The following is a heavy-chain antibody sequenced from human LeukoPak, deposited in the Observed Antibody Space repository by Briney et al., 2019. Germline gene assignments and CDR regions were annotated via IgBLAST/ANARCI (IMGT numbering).Heavy chain of an antibody. CDR1: GFTFSSYS. J-gene: IGHJ3*02. V-gene: IGHV3-21*01. CDR3: AKEKNDFWSGYHAFDI. D-gene: IGHD3-3*01. Sequence: PGGSLRLPCAASGFTFSSYSMNWVRQAPGKGLEWVSSISSSSSYTYYADSVKGRFTISRDNAKNSLYLQMNSLRAEDTAVYYCAKEKNDFWSGYHAFDIWGQGTMVTVSS. CDR2: ISSSSSYT.